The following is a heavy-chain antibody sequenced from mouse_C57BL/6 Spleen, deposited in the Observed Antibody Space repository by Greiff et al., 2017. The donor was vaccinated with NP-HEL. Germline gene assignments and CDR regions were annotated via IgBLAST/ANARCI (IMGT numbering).Heavy chain of an antibody. CDR1: GYTFTSYT. Sequence: VQLQQSGAELARPGASVKMSCKASGYTFTSYTMHWVNQRPGQGLEWIGYINPSSGYTKYNQKFKDKATLTADKSSSTAYMQLSSLTSEDSAVYYCARQGGYGYDGFAYWGQGTLVTVSA. V-gene: IGHV1-4*01. CDR3: ARQGGYGYDGFAY. CDR2: INPSSGYT. D-gene: IGHD2-2*01. J-gene: IGHJ3*01.